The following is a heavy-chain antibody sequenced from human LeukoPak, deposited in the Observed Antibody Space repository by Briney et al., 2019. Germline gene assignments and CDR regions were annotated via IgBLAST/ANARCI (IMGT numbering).Heavy chain of an antibody. D-gene: IGHD3-22*01. J-gene: IGHJ4*02. Sequence: PGGSPRLSCAASGFTFSSYTMHWVRQAPGKGLEWVAVISYDGSTKYYADSMKGRFTISRDNSKNTLYLQMNSLRAEDTAVYYCAREGYYDSSGYSDAGIDYWGQGSLVTVSS. CDR2: ISYDGSTK. CDR1: GFTFSSYT. CDR3: AREGYYDSSGYSDAGIDY. V-gene: IGHV3-30*04.